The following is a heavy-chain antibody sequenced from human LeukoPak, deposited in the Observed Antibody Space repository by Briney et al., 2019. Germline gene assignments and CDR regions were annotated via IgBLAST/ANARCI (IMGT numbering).Heavy chain of an antibody. CDR3: ARHYDSSGSTDY. CDR1: GFTFSSYA. Sequence: GGSLRLSCAASGFTFSSYAMSWVRQAPGKGLEWVSAISGSGGSTYYADSVKGRFTISRDNSKNTLYLQMNSLRAEDTAVYYCARHYDSSGSTDYWGQGTLVTVSS. D-gene: IGHD3-22*01. CDR2: ISGSGGST. V-gene: IGHV3-23*01. J-gene: IGHJ4*02.